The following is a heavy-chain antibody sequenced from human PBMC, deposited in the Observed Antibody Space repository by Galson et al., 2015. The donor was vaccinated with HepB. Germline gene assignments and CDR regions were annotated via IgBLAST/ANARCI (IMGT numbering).Heavy chain of an antibody. CDR3: TVETDFEKITSYF. CDR2: ISSRGDHI. V-gene: IGHV3-21*01. D-gene: IGHD1-14*01. CDR1: GFTFSAYS. J-gene: IGHJ4*02. Sequence: SLRLSCAASGFTFSAYSMNWVRQAPGKGLEWVSSISSRGDHIFYADSLKGRFTISRDNAKNSLYLQMVSLRAEDTAVYYCTVETDFEKITSYFWGRGTLVTVSS.